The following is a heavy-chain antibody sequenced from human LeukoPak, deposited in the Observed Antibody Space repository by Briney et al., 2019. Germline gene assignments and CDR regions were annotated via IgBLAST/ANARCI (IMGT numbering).Heavy chain of an antibody. V-gene: IGHV4-39*07. Sequence: PSETLSLTCTVSGGSISSSSYSWGWIRQPPGKGLEWIGSIYYSGSTYYNPSLKSRVTISVDTSKNQFSLKLSSVTAADTAVYYCARVLWYCSSTSCLDGNWFDPWGQGTLVTVSS. CDR2: IYYSGST. CDR3: ARVLWYCSSTSCLDGNWFDP. D-gene: IGHD2-2*01. CDR1: GGSISSSSYS. J-gene: IGHJ5*02.